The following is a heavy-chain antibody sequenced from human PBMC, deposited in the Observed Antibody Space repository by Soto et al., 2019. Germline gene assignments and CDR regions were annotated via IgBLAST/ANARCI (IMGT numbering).Heavy chain of an antibody. D-gene: IGHD5-18*01. CDR1: GGTFSSYA. J-gene: IGHJ6*02. Sequence: GASVKVSCKASGGTFSSYAISWVRQAPGQGLEWMGGIIPIFGTANYAQKFQGRVTITADESTSTAYMELSSLRSEDTAVYYCARDRHTAMASYGMDVWGQGTTVTVSS. CDR2: IIPIFGTA. V-gene: IGHV1-69*13. CDR3: ARDRHTAMASYGMDV.